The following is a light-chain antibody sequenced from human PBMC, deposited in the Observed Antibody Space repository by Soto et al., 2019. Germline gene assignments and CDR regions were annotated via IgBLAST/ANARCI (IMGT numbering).Light chain of an antibody. CDR1: QNVGRN. CDR2: CTS. Sequence: EIVMTQSPATLSVSPGEVATLSCRASQNVGRNLAWYQQRPGQAPRLLIYCTSNRAPGIPARFIGSGSGTEFTLTISTLQSEDFAVYYCHQYNTWWTFGQGTTVEIK. V-gene: IGKV3-15*01. CDR3: HQYNTWWT. J-gene: IGKJ1*01.